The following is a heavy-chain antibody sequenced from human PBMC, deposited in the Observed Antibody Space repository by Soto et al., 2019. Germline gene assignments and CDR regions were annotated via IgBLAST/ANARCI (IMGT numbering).Heavy chain of an antibody. CDR2: VTHSGST. D-gene: IGHD1-26*01. V-gene: IGHV4-34*02. Sequence: QVHLQQWGAGLLKPSETLSLTCGVYGGSLRGSYWSWIRQPPGKALECLGQVTHSGSTTCNPSLKRRVSASVDTSNDQFSLKLASLTAAEAARYYCARGDITVSGRVPDYFASWGQVTLVTFSS. J-gene: IGHJ4*02. CDR3: ARGDITVSGRVPDYFAS. CDR1: GGSLRGSY.